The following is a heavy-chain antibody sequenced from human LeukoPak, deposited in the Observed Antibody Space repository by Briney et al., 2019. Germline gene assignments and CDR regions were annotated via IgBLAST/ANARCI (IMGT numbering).Heavy chain of an antibody. CDR2: IYPGDSDT. J-gene: IGHJ4*02. CDR3: ARSFAHVERYYFDY. V-gene: IGHV5-51*01. CDR1: GYSFISYW. Sequence: GESLKISCKGSGYSFISYWIGWVRQMPGKGLEWMGIIYPGDSDTTYSPSFQGQVTISADKSINTAYLQWRSLKASDTAMYYCARSFAHVERYYFDYWGQGTLVSVSS. D-gene: IGHD1-1*01.